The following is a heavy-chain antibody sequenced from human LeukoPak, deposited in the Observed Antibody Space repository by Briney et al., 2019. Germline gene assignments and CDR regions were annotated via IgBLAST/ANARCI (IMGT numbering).Heavy chain of an antibody. CDR2: ISGSGGTT. J-gene: IGHJ4*02. D-gene: IGHD3-22*01. V-gene: IGHV3-23*01. CDR3: AKNTYYYDSSGFVDY. Sequence: ISGSGGTTYYAASVKGRFTISRDNSKNTLYLQMNSLRAEDTAVYYCAKNTYYYDSSGFVDYWGQGTLVTVSS.